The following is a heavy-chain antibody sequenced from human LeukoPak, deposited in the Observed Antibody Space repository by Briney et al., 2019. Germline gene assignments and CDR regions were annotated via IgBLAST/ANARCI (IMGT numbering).Heavy chain of an antibody. CDR3: TRGPADYDSSGYYSGPYDS. D-gene: IGHD3-22*01. CDR2: IYYSGST. V-gene: IGHV4-30-4*08. Sequence: SQTLSLTCTVSGGSISSGDYHWSWIRQPPGKGLERIGYIYYSGSTYYNPSLKSRVTISIDTSKNQFSLKLSYVTAADTAVYYCTRGPADYDSSGYYSGPYDSWGQGTLVTVSS. J-gene: IGHJ4*02. CDR1: GGSISSGDYH.